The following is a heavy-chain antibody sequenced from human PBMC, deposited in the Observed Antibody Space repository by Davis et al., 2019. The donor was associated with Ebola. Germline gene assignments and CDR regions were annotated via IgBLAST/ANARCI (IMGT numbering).Heavy chain of an antibody. D-gene: IGHD3-22*01. J-gene: IGHJ4*02. CDR1: GFTFSNYG. V-gene: IGHV3-48*04. CDR2: ISRSGGTI. Sequence: GGSLRLSCSASGFTFSNYGMNWVRQAPGKGLEWVSYISRSGGTIFYADSVKGRFTISRDNAKNSLYLQMNSLGAEDTAVYYCARDHDSSGYPLFDLWGQGTLVTVCS. CDR3: ARDHDSSGYPLFDL.